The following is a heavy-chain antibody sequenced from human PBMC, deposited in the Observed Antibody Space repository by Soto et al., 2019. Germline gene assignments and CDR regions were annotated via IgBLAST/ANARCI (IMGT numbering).Heavy chain of an antibody. D-gene: IGHD3-3*01. V-gene: IGHV3-21*01. CDR1: GFTFSSYS. J-gene: IGHJ5*02. CDR3: AREEYDFWGGPTRSWFDP. CDR2: ISSSSSYI. Sequence: PGGSLRLSCAASGFTFSSYSMNWVRQAPGKGLEWVSSISSSSSYIYYADSVKGRFTISRDNAKNSLYLQMNSLRAEDTAVYYCAREEYDFWGGPTRSWFDPWGQGTLVTVSS.